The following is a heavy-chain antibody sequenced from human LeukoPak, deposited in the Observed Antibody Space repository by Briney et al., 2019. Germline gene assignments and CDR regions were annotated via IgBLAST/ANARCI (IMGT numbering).Heavy chain of an antibody. CDR2: MHYSGST. CDR3: ARVLTTATSNWFDP. J-gene: IGHJ5*02. Sequence: PSETLSVTCTVSGASTRSYYWSWIRQPPGKGLEWIGYMHYSGSTNYNPSLKSRVTISLDTSKNQFSLKLSSVTAADTAVYYCARVLTTATSNWFDPWGQGTLVTVSS. V-gene: IGHV4-59*01. CDR1: GASTRSYY. D-gene: IGHD4-17*01.